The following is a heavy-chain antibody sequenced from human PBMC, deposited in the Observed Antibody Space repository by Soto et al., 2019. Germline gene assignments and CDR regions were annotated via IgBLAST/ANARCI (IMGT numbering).Heavy chain of an antibody. CDR2: ISKDGDKK. V-gene: IGHV3-30-3*01. Sequence: GGSLRLSCAASGFTFSNYSMHWVRQAPGKGLEWVAVISKDGDKKYYADSVKGRFTIARDNSKNTLFLQMSSLRTEDTAVYYCARASDYYGLGSPFFWGQGALVTVSS. J-gene: IGHJ4*02. CDR1: GFTFSNYS. D-gene: IGHD3-10*01. CDR3: ARASDYYGLGSPFF.